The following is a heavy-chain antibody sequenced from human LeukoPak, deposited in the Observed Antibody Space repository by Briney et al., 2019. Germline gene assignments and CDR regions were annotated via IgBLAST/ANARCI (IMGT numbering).Heavy chain of an antibody. CDR1: GGSISSSSYY. CDR3: ARHGSWYGPPEY. J-gene: IGHJ4*02. CDR2: IYYSGST. V-gene: IGHV4-39*01. Sequence: SETLSLTCTVSGGSISSSSYYWGWIRQPPGKGLEWIGSIYYSGSTYYNPSLKSRVTISVDTSKNQFSLKLSSVTAADTAVYYCARHGSWYGPPEYWGQGTPVTVSS. D-gene: IGHD6-13*01.